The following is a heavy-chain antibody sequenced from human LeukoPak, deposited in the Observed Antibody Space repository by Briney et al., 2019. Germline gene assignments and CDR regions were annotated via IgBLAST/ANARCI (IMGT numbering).Heavy chain of an antibody. CDR3: ARGFWGSSSDFDY. Sequence: ASVTVSCKASGYTFTSYDINWVRQATGQGLEWMGWMNPNSGNTGYAQKLQGRVTMTTDTSTSTAYMELRSLRSDDTAVYYCARGFWGSSSDFDYWGQGTLVTVSS. CDR2: MNPNSGNT. V-gene: IGHV1-8*01. D-gene: IGHD6-13*01. J-gene: IGHJ4*02. CDR1: GYTFTSYD.